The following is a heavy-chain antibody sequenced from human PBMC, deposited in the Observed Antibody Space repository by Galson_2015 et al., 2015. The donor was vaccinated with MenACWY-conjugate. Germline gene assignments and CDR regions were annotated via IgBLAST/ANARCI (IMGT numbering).Heavy chain of an antibody. D-gene: IGHD2-15*01. CDR2: IKCRTDGGTT. V-gene: IGHV3-15*01. CDR3: TRDRDVGGSRWWFDP. Sequence: SLRLSCATSGLTFSNVWMSWVRQAPGKGLEWVARIKCRTDGGTTDYATPVKGRFTILRDDSAKTLYLQMNSLKFADTAMYFCTRDRDVGGSRWWFDPWGQGTLVTVSS. J-gene: IGHJ5*02. CDR1: GLTFSNVW.